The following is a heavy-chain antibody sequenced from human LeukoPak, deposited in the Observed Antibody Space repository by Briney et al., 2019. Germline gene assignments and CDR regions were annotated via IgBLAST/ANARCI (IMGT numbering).Heavy chain of an antibody. V-gene: IGHV1-18*01. Sequence: ASVKVSCKASGYTFTCYGISWVRQAPGQGLEWMGWISAYNGNTNYAQKLQGRVTMTTDTSTSTAYMELRSLRSDDTAVYYCARDLYCTGGVCYSPRPFDYWGQGTLVTVSS. CDR1: GYTFTCYG. CDR3: ARDLYCTGGVCYSPRPFDY. CDR2: ISAYNGNT. J-gene: IGHJ4*02. D-gene: IGHD2-8*02.